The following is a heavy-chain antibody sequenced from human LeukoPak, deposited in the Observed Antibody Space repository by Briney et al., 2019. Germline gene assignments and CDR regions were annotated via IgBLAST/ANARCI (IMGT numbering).Heavy chain of an antibody. Sequence: GGSLRLSCAASGFTFSDYYMSWIRQAPGKGLEWVSYISSSGSTIYYADSVKGRFTISRDNAKNSLYLQMNSLRAEDTAVYYCARDRGSGYFFDAFDIWGQGTMVTVSS. CDR1: GFTFSDYY. CDR2: ISSSGSTI. CDR3: ARDRGSGYFFDAFDI. D-gene: IGHD3-22*01. J-gene: IGHJ3*02. V-gene: IGHV3-11*01.